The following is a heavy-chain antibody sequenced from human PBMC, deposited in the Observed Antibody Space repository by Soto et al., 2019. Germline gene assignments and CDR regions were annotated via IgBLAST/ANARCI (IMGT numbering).Heavy chain of an antibody. Sequence: ASVKVSCKASGYTFTSYGISWVRQAPGQGLEWMGWISAYNGNTSYAQKLQGRVTMTTDTSTSTAYMELRSLRSDDTAVYYCARKSRDYDILTGYYKGYYYYGMDVCGQGTTVTVSS. J-gene: IGHJ6*02. CDR1: GYTFTSYG. V-gene: IGHV1-18*01. CDR2: ISAYNGNT. CDR3: ARKSRDYDILTGYYKGYYYYGMDV. D-gene: IGHD3-9*01.